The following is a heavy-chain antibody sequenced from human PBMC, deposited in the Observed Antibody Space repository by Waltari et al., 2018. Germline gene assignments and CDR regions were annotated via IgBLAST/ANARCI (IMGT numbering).Heavy chain of an antibody. Sequence: QVQLQESGPGLVRPSETLSLTCPVSGGPLTRSSYSWGWIRQSPGKGLEWIGTIYYSGTTYYNPSLESRVTLSVDTSKNQFSLKLKSVTAADTALYFCARRQWVALFDYWGQGSLVTVSS. D-gene: IGHD6-19*01. V-gene: IGHV4-39*01. CDR3: ARRQWVALFDY. J-gene: IGHJ4*02. CDR1: GGPLTRSSYS. CDR2: IYYSGTT.